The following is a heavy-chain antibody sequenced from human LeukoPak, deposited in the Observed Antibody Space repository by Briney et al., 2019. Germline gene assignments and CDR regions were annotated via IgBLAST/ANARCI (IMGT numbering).Heavy chain of an antibody. CDR3: AKRGGSKYFDS. J-gene: IGHJ4*02. Sequence: PGGSLRLSCAASGFTFSSFAMSWVRQAPGKGLEWVSTFANNTYYTNSVKGRFTISRDNSKSTLYLQMDSLRAEDTAVYYCAKRGGSKYFDSWGQGTLVTVSS. CDR2: FANNT. CDR1: GFTFSSFA. V-gene: IGHV3-23*01. D-gene: IGHD3-16*01.